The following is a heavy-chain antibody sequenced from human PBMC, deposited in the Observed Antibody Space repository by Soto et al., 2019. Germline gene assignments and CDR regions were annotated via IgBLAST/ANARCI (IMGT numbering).Heavy chain of an antibody. J-gene: IGHJ6*02. CDR3: ARRPYMVRGSSYGMDI. Sequence: QVQLVQSGAEVKKPGSSVKVSCKASGGTFSSYAISWVRQAPGQGLEWMGGIIHIFGTANYAQKFQGRVTITADESTSTAYMELSSLRSEDTAVYYCARRPYMVRGSSYGMDIWGQGTTVTVSS. CDR1: GGTFSSYA. V-gene: IGHV1-69*01. CDR2: IIHIFGTA. D-gene: IGHD3-10*01.